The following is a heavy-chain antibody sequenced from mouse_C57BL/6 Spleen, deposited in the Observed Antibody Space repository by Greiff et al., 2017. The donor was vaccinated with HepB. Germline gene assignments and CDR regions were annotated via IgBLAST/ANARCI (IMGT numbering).Heavy chain of an antibody. V-gene: IGHV1-55*01. J-gene: IGHJ4*01. CDR1: GYTFTSYW. CDR2: IYPGSGST. D-gene: IGHD1-1*01. CDR3: AGIYYGSSYPYAMDY. Sequence: VQLQQSGAELVKPGASVKMSCKASGYTFTSYWITWVKQRPGQGLEWIGDIYPGSGSTNYNEKFKSKATLTVDTSSSTAYMQLSSLTSEDSAVYYCAGIYYGSSYPYAMDYWGQGTSVTVSS.